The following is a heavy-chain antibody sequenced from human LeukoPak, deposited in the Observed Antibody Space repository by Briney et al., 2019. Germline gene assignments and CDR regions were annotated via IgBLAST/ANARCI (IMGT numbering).Heavy chain of an antibody. D-gene: IGHD4-17*01. Sequence: GGSLRLSCAASGFTVSSNYMSWVRQAPGKGLEWVSVIYSGGSTYYADSVKGRFTISRDNSKNTLYLRMNSLRAEDTAVYFCARGGWGDYAKYSFDYWGQGALVTLS. CDR1: GFTVSSNY. V-gene: IGHV3-53*01. J-gene: IGHJ4*02. CDR3: ARGGWGDYAKYSFDY. CDR2: IYSGGST.